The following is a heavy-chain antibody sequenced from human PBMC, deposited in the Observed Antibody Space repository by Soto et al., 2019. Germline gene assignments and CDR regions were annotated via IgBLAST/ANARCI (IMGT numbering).Heavy chain of an antibody. CDR1: GGSISSSSYY. CDR3: ARPWYDILTGYLNWFDP. V-gene: IGHV4-39*01. CDR2: IYYSGST. Sequence: QLQLQESGPGLVKPSETLSLTCTVSGGSISSSSYYWGWIRQPPGKGLEWIGSIYYSGSTYYNPSLKSRVTISVVTSKHQFALELSSVTAADTAVYYCARPWYDILTGYLNWFDPWGQGTLVTVSS. D-gene: IGHD3-9*01. J-gene: IGHJ5*02.